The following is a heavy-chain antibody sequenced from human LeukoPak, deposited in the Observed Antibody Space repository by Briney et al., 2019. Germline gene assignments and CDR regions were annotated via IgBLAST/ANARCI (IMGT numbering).Heavy chain of an antibody. Sequence: SETLFLTCTVSGGSISSSSSYWGWIRQPPGKGLEWIGSIYYSGSTYYNPSLKSRVTISVDTSKNQFSLKLSSVTAADTAVYYCARQPYAVTIIAFDIWGQGTMVTVSS. V-gene: IGHV4-39*01. CDR1: GGSISSSSSY. J-gene: IGHJ3*02. D-gene: IGHD4-17*01. CDR2: IYYSGST. CDR3: ARQPYAVTIIAFDI.